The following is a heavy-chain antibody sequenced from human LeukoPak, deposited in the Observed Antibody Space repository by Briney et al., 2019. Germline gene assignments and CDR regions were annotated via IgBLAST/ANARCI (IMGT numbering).Heavy chain of an antibody. D-gene: IGHD1-26*01. CDR3: ARHEWELVFDY. V-gene: IGHV4-4*09. CDR2: IYTSGST. Sequence: SETLSLTCTVSGGSISSYYWSWIRQPPGKGLEWIGYIYTSGSTNYNPSLKSRVTISVDTSRNQFSLKLSSVTAADTAVYYCARHEWELVFDYWGQGTLVTVSS. CDR1: GGSISSYY. J-gene: IGHJ4*02.